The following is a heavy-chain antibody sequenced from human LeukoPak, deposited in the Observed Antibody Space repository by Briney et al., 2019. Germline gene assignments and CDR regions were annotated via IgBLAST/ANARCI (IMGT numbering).Heavy chain of an antibody. D-gene: IGHD7-27*01. V-gene: IGHV3-30*04. CDR3: AGSLGPLTEY. CDR1: GFTFSNFG. J-gene: IGHJ4*02. Sequence: GRSLRLSCAASGFTFSNFGMHWVRQTPGKGLESLAVISSNTIETYYASSVKGRFTISRDNSKNTLYLQMNSLRGEDTAVYYCAGSLGPLTEYWGQGTLVTVSS. CDR2: ISSNTIET.